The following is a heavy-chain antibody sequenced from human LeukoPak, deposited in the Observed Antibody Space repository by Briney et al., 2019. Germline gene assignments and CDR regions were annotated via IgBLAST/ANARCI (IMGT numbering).Heavy chain of an antibody. CDR2: ISGSGGST. D-gene: IGHD5-24*01. J-gene: IGHJ4*02. V-gene: IGHV3-23*01. Sequence: GGSLRLSCAASGFTFSSYAMSWVRQAPGKGLEWVSAISGSGGSTYYADSAKGRFTISRDNSKNTLYLQMNSLRAEDTAVYYCAKGRDGYNYLGPIDYWGQGTLVTVSS. CDR1: GFTFSSYA. CDR3: AKGRDGYNYLGPIDY.